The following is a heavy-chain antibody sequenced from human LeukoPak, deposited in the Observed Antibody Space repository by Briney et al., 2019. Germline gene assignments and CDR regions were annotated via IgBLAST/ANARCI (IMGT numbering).Heavy chain of an antibody. CDR3: ARGQRWLQLDWYFDL. D-gene: IGHD5-24*01. Sequence: VASVTVSCKASGYTFTSYYMHWVRQAPGQGLEWMGLINPSGGSTSYAQKFQGRVTMTRDTSTSTVYMELSSLRSEDTAVYYCARGQRWLQLDWYFDLWGRGTLVTVSS. CDR1: GYTFTSYY. V-gene: IGHV1-46*01. J-gene: IGHJ2*01. CDR2: INPSGGST.